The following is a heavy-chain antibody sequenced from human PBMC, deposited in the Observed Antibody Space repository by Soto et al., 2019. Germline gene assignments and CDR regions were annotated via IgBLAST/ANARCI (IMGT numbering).Heavy chain of an antibody. CDR1: GGTFSSYA. CDR2: IIPIFGTA. J-gene: IGHJ4*02. D-gene: IGHD3-22*01. Sequence: SVKVSCKASGGTFSSYAISWVRQAPGQGLEWMGGIIPIFGTANYAQKFQGRVTITADESTSTAYMELSSLRSEDTAVYYCARGLPRPYYYDSSGYYPNSYFDYWGQGTLVTVS. CDR3: ARGLPRPYYYDSSGYYPNSYFDY. V-gene: IGHV1-69*13.